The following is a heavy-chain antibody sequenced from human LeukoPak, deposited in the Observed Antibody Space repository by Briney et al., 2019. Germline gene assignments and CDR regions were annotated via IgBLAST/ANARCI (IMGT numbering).Heavy chain of an antibody. CDR2: VWYDGTNQ. D-gene: IGHD5-18*01. J-gene: IGHJ4*02. Sequence: GRSLRLSCAASGFTFNAYAMHWVRQAPGKGPEWVAVVWYDGTNQYYADSVKGRFTNSRHNSKNTVFLQMNSLRAEDTATYYCARDLATYSYGYIYGFWGQGTLVTVSS. CDR1: GFTFNAYA. CDR3: ARDLATYSYGYIYGF. V-gene: IGHV3-30*07.